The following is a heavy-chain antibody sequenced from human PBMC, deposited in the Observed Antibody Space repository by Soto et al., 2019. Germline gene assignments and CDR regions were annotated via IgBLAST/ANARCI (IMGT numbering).Heavy chain of an antibody. CDR2: ISGSGGST. Sequence: EVQLLESGGGLVQPGGSLRLSCAASGFTFSSYAMSWVRQAPGKGLEWVSAISGSGGSTYYADSVKGRFTISRDNSKNTLYLQMNSLRAEDTAVYYCAKDRPSGGYYYYYYMDVWGKGTTVTVSS. J-gene: IGHJ6*03. V-gene: IGHV3-23*01. CDR3: AKDRPSGGYYYYYYMDV. CDR1: GFTFSSYA.